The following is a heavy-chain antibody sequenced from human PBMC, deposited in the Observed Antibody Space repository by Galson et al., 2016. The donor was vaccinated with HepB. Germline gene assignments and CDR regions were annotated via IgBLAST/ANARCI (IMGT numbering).Heavy chain of an antibody. D-gene: IGHD3-16*01. J-gene: IGHJ4*02. V-gene: IGHV1-2*02. Sequence: RQAPGQGLEWMGCVNPDTGDTTYGDKSQGRVTLTRDRSINTAFLELRSLRSDDTAIYYCARPYYSSASYDRFDFWGQGSLVTVSS. CDR2: VNPDTGDT. CDR3: ARPYYSSASYDRFDF.